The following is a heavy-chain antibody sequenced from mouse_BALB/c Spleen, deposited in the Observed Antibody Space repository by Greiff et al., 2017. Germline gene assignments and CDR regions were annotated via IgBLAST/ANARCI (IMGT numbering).Heavy chain of an antibody. CDR3: AREGLGRFAY. J-gene: IGHJ3*01. Sequence: QVQLQQSGAELMKPGASVKISCKATGYTFSSYWIEWVKQRPGHGLEWIGEILPGSGSTNYNEKFKGKATFTADTSSNTAYMQLSSLTSEDSAVYYCAREGLGRFAYWGQGTLVTVSA. V-gene: IGHV1-9*01. CDR1: GYTFSSYW. CDR2: ILPGSGST. D-gene: IGHD4-1*01.